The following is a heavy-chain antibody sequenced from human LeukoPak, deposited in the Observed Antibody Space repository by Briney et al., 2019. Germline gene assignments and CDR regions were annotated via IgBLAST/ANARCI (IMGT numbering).Heavy chain of an antibody. CDR3: ARLKVAAAGTQGWFDP. J-gene: IGHJ5*02. D-gene: IGHD6-13*01. CDR1: GGSISSSNW. CDR2: IYYSGST. Sequence: SETLSLTCAVSGGSISSSNWWSWVRQPPGKGLEWIGYIYYSGSTNYNPSLKSRVTISVDTSKNQFSLKLSSVTAADTAVYYCARLKVAAAGTQGWFDPWGQGTLVTVSS. V-gene: IGHV4-4*02.